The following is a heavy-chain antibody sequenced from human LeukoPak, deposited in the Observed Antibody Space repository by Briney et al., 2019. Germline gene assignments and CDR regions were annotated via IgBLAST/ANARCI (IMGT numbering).Heavy chain of an antibody. J-gene: IGHJ6*03. CDR1: GFTVSSNY. CDR2: IYSGGST. V-gene: IGHV3-53*01. D-gene: IGHD2-15*01. Sequence: PGGSLRLSCAASGFTVSSNYMSWVRQAPGKGLEWVSVIYSGGSTYYADSVKGRFTISRDNSKNTLYLQMNSLRAEDTAVYYCAREIASAHSVFYYMDVWGKGSTVTVSS. CDR3: AREIASAHSVFYYMDV.